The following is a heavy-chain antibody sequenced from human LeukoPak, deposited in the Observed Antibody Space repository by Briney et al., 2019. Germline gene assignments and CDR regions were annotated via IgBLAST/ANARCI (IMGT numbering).Heavy chain of an antibody. CDR3: ARDPSSVTLYFFDY. CDR1: GYTFRGNY. J-gene: IGHJ4*02. V-gene: IGHV1-2*02. Sequence: GASVKVSCKASGYTFRGNYMHWLRQAPGQGLEWMGWIDANNGDTKSAQKFQGRVTMSGDTSISTAYMDLSSLSPDDAAVYYCARDPSSVTLYFFDYWGQGTLVTVSS. CDR2: IDANNGDT. D-gene: IGHD4-11*01.